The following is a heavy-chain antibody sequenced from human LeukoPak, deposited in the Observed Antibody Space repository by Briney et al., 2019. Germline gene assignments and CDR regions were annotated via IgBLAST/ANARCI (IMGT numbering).Heavy chain of an antibody. CDR2: INPNSGGT. D-gene: IGHD3-9*01. V-gene: IGHV1-2*06. CDR1: GYTFAGYY. Sequence: ASVKVSCKASGYTFAGYYMHWLRQAPGQGLEWMGRINPNSGGTNYAQKFQGRVTMTRDTSISTAYMELSRLRSDDTAVYYCARDILTGFDDYWGQGTLVTVSS. J-gene: IGHJ4*02. CDR3: ARDILTGFDDY.